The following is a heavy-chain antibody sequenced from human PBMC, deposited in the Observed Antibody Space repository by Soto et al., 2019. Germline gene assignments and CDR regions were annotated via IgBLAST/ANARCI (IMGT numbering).Heavy chain of an antibody. D-gene: IGHD3-16*01. CDR3: VSSSAYPYDYFDQ. Sequence: TSETLSLTCAVSGDSISRSLYYWDWVRQPPGKGLEWLGSISYSGSTHYNPSLKSRVTISVDTSKNQFSLKLGSVTAADTAVYYCVSSSAYPYDYFDQWGQGTLVTVSS. CDR1: GDSISRSLYY. CDR2: ISYSGST. J-gene: IGHJ4*02. V-gene: IGHV4-39*01.